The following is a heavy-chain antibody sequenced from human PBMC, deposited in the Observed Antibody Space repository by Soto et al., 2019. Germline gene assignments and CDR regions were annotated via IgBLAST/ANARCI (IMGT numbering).Heavy chain of an antibody. CDR3: TRNVNGDAFDF. CDR2: ISGSSSHT. CDR1: GFTFSDFY. J-gene: IGHJ3*01. V-gene: IGHV3-11*06. D-gene: IGHD2-8*01. Sequence: LRLSCVASGFTFSDFYMGLIRQAPGKGLEWISYISGSSSHTNYADSVKGRFTVCRDNVKTSLYLQMNRLRAEDTPAYYCTRNVNGDAFDFWGQGTRVTVSS.